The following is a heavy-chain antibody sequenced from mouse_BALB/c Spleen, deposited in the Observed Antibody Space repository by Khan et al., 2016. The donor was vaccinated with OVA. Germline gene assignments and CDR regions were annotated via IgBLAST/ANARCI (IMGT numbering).Heavy chain of an antibody. CDR1: GYTFTDYS. CDR3: AIRDYFDY. J-gene: IGHJ2*01. Sequence: QVQLQQSGPELVRPGVSVKISCKGSGYTFTDYSMHWVKQSHAKSLEWLGVISTDSVNTNYNQKFKGKATLTVDKSSSTAYMELARMTSEDSAIYYCAIRDYFDYWGQGTTLTVSS. CDR2: ISTDSVNT. V-gene: IGHV1S137*01.